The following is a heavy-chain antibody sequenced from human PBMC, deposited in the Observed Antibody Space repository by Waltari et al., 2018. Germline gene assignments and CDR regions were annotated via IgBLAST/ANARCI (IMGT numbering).Heavy chain of an antibody. Sequence: EVQLVESGGGLVKPGGSLRLSCAASGFTFSSYSMNWVRQAPGKGLEWVSSISSSSSYIYYADSVKGRFTISRDNAKNSLYLQMNSLRAEDTAVYYCARDRHIVVVPEPDDAFDIWGQGTMVTVSS. CDR3: ARDRHIVVVPEPDDAFDI. V-gene: IGHV3-21*01. J-gene: IGHJ3*02. CDR1: GFTFSSYS. CDR2: ISSSSSYI. D-gene: IGHD2-21*01.